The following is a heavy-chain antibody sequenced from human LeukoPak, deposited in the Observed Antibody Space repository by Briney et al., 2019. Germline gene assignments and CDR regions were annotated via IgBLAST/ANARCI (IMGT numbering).Heavy chain of an antibody. D-gene: IGHD2-15*01. J-gene: IGHJ6*03. Sequence: SETLSLTCTVSGGSISSYHWSWIRQPPGKGLEWIGYIYYSGSTNYNPSLKSRVTISGDTSKNQFSLKLSSVTAADTAVYYCATAYSYYYYYMDVWGKGTTVTVSS. CDR2: IYYSGST. CDR3: ATAYSYYYYYMDV. V-gene: IGHV4-59*01. CDR1: GGSISSYH.